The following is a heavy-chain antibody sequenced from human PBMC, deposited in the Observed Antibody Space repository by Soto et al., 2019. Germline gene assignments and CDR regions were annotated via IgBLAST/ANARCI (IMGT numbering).Heavy chain of an antibody. V-gene: IGHV4-30-4*08. Sequence: SLTLPLPCTVADGSISSRDYYWSRISQPPGKGLEWIGYIYYSGSTYYNPSLKSRVTISVDTSKNQLSLKLRSVTAADTAVYYCARETEFTPFTIVGVAPWIYGMDVWGQGTLVTVSS. CDR1: DGSISSRDYY. J-gene: IGHJ6*01. CDR3: ARETEFTPFTIVGVAPWIYGMDV. D-gene: IGHD3-3*01. CDR2: IYYSGST.